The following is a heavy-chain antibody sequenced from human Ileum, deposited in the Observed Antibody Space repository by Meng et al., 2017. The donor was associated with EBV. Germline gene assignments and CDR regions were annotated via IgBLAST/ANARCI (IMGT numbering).Heavy chain of an antibody. CDR3: AKADDYSLNS. D-gene: IGHD2/OR15-2a*01. Sequence: QVELKESGPGLVKPSGCLSLTCAVSGYFISRSHWRTWTGQPPGKELEWIGEMHPSGSTYYNPSLKIQITISLDTFNNQFFLRLTSLTASDTTVYYCAKADDYSLNSWGQGTLVTVSS. J-gene: IGHJ4*02. CDR1: GYFISRSHW. V-gene: IGHV4-4*02. CDR2: MHPSGST.